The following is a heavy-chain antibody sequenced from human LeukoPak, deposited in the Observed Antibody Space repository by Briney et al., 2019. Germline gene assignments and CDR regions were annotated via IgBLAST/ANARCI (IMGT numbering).Heavy chain of an antibody. CDR2: FYYIGGT. J-gene: IGHJ4*02. CDR1: RGSISSSSYY. CDR3: ARILTTFDS. D-gene: IGHD4-11*01. Sequence: SETRSLTCTVSRGSISSSSYYWGWIRQPPGKRLEWIGSFYYIGGTYYNPSLEGRVTISADSSKNQFSLKLTSVTAADTALYYCARILTTFDSWGQGTLVTVSS. V-gene: IGHV4-39*01.